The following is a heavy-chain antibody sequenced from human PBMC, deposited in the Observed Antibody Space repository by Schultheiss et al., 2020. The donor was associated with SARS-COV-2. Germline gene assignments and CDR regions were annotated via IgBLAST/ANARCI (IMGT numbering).Heavy chain of an antibody. Sequence: SGPTLVKPTQTLTLTCTFSGFSLSTSGMCVSWIRQPPGKALEWLARIDWDDDKYYSTSLKTRLTISKDTSKNQVVLTMTNMDPVDTATYYCAHSRKTRFSPYFDYWGQGTLVTVAS. V-gene: IGHV2-70*12. CDR3: AHSRKTRFSPYFDY. J-gene: IGHJ4*02. CDR1: GFSLSTSGMC. CDR2: IDWDDDK. D-gene: IGHD3-3*01.